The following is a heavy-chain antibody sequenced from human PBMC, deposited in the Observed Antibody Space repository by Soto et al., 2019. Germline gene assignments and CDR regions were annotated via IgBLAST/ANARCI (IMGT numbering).Heavy chain of an antibody. CDR1: GCTFSSYA. CDR2: ISGSGGST. V-gene: IGHV3-23*01. CDR3: AKSGLCSGGSCYDFIIDY. J-gene: IGHJ4*02. D-gene: IGHD2-15*01. Sequence: GSLRLSCAASGCTFSSYAMSWVRQAPGKGLEWVSAISGSGGSTYYADSVKGRFTISRDNSKNTLYLQMNSLRAEDTAVYYCAKSGLCSGGSCYDFIIDYWGQGTLVTVSS.